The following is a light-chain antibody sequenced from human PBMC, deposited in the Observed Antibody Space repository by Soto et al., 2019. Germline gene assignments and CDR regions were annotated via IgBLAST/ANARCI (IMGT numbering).Light chain of an antibody. CDR3: SSYTSSTTLYV. Sequence: QSALTQPASVSGSPGQSITISCTGASSDVGNYNYVSWYQQHPGKAPKLIIYDVSNRPSGVSNRFSGSKSGNTASLTISGLQAEDEADYHCSSYTSSTTLYVFGTGTKVTVL. V-gene: IGLV2-14*03. CDR1: SSDVGNYNY. CDR2: DVS. J-gene: IGLJ1*01.